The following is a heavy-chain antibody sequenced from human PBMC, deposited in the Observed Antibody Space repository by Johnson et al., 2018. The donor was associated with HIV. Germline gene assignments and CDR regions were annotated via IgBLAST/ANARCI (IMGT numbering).Heavy chain of an antibody. D-gene: IGHD6-25*01. J-gene: IGHJ3*02. V-gene: IGHV3-30*04. CDR2: ISYDGCNK. CDR1: RLTFRTYA. Sequence: QVQLVESGGGLVKPGGSLRLSCSASRLTFRTYAMHWVRHAPGTGLAWAAVISYDGCNKYYADSEKRLFTISRDNSKNTLYLQMNSLRAEDTAVYYCAKETPSSGGTFDIWGQGTMVTVSS. CDR3: AKETPSSGGTFDI.